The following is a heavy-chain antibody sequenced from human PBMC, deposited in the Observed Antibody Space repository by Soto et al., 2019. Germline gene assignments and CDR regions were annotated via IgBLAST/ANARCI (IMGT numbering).Heavy chain of an antibody. CDR1: GFTFSISS. D-gene: IGHD2-21*02. CDR3: LIAYCGGDCSA. J-gene: IGHJ5*02. Sequence: GGSLRLSCAASGFTFSISSMNWVRQAPGKGLEWVSSISGTSDYISYADSVKGRFTISRDNAKNSLYLQMNSLRAEDTAVYYCLIAYCGGDCSAWGQGTPVTVSS. V-gene: IGHV3-21*01. CDR2: ISGTSDYI.